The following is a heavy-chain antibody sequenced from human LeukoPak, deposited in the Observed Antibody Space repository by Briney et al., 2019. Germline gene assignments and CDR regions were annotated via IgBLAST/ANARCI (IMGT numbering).Heavy chain of an antibody. CDR1: GFTFGSYW. CDR2: IDQGGSAE. CDR3: ARHYDHGDYRPFDY. D-gene: IGHD4-17*01. Sequence: PGGSLRRSCAASGFTFGSYWMSWVRQAPGKGQEWVASIDQGGSAEYYVDSVKGRFTISRDNAKNSLYLQMHSLRAEDAAVYFCARHYDHGDYRPFDYWGQGTLVTVSS. V-gene: IGHV3-7*01. J-gene: IGHJ4*02.